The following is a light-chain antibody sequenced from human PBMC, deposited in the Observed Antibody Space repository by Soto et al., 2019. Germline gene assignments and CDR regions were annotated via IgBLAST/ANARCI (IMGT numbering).Light chain of an antibody. J-gene: IGLJ3*02. V-gene: IGLV1-51*01. CDR2: DNN. Sequence: QSVLTQPPSVSAAPGQKVTISCSGSSSNIGKNSVAWYQLLPGTAPKLLIYDNNKRPSGIPDRFSGSKSGTSATLGITGLQTGDEADYYCGTWDSSLSAGVFGGGTKVTVL. CDR3: GTWDSSLSAGV. CDR1: SSNIGKNS.